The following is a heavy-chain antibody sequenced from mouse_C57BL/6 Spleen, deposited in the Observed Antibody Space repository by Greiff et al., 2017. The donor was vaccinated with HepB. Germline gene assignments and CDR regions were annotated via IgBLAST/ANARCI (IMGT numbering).Heavy chain of an antibody. D-gene: IGHD2-4*01. Sequence: QVQLMQSGPGLVQPSQCLSITCTVSGFSLTSYAVPWVRQSPGKGLEWLGVIWRGGSTDYNAAFMSRLSITKDNSKSQVFFKMNSLQADDAATYYCATHYDYDEVFADGGQGTLVTVSA. CDR2: IWRGGST. J-gene: IGHJ3*01. CDR1: GFSLTSYA. V-gene: IGHV2-5*01. CDR3: ATHYDYDEVFAD.